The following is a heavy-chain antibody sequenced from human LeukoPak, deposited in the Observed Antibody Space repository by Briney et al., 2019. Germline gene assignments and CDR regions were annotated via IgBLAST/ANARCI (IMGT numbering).Heavy chain of an antibody. V-gene: IGHV3-23*01. CDR3: AKGIEQWPGDYYYYGMDV. CDR2: ISGRGGST. CDR1: GFTFSSYA. D-gene: IGHD6-19*01. J-gene: IGHJ6*02. Sequence: GGSLRLSCAASGFTFSSYAMSWVRQAPGKGLEWVSGISGRGGSTYYADSVEGRFTISRDNSKNTLYLQMNSLRAEDTAVYYCAKGIEQWPGDYYYYGMDVWGQGTLVTVSS.